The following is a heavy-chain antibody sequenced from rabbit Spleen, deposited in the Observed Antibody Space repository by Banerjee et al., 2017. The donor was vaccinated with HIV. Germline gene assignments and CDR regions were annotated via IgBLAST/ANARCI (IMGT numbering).Heavy chain of an antibody. CDR1: GFSFSSSYY. CDR3: ARGTDNSFDGLGL. Sequence: QEQLEESGGDLVKPEGSLTLTCTASGFSFSSSYYMCWVRQAPGKGLEWIGCIYTGSGGGTYYATWAKGRFTSSKMSSTTVTLQMTSLTAADTATYFCARGTDNSFDGLGLWGPGTLVTVS. CDR2: IYTGSGGGT. J-gene: IGHJ4*01. D-gene: IGHD6-1*01. V-gene: IGHV1S45*01.